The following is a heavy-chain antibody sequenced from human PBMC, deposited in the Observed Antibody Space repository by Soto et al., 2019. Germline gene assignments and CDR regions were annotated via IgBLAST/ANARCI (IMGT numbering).Heavy chain of an antibody. CDR3: GRVNYYGSGRKHNMDV. J-gene: IGHJ6*02. CDR2: IKTYNGNT. D-gene: IGHD3-10*01. CDR1: GYTFTNYC. V-gene: IGHV1-18*01. Sequence: ASVKVSCKASGYTFTNYCISWVRQAPGQGLEWMGWIKTYNGNTNHAQKLQGRVTMTTDTSTSTAYMELRSLRSDDTAVYYCGRVNYYGSGRKHNMDVWGQGTTVTVSS.